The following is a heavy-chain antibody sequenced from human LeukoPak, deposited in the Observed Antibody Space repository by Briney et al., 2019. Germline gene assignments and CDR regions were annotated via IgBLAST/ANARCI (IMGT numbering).Heavy chain of an antibody. CDR1: GYSISSGYY. CDR3: ARDSAPFSDYYDSSGYDGDAFDI. J-gene: IGHJ3*02. V-gene: IGHV4-61*01. CDR2: IYYSGST. Sequence: SETLSLTCTVSGYSISSGYYWGWIRQPPGKGLEWIGYIYYSGSTNYNPSLKSRVTISVDTSKNQFSLKLSSVTAADTAVYYCARDSAPFSDYYDSSGYDGDAFDIWGQGTMVTVSS. D-gene: IGHD3-22*01.